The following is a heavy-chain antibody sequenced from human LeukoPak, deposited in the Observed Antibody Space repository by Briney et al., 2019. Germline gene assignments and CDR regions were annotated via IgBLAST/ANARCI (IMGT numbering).Heavy chain of an antibody. V-gene: IGHV3-23*01. CDR2: ISGSGGST. CDR3: ARVVVGASQYYYYYYMDV. D-gene: IGHD1-26*01. Sequence: GGSLRLSCAASGFTFSSYAMSWVRQAPGKGLEWVSAISGSGGSTYYADSVKGRFTTSRDNAKNSLYLQMNSLRAEDTALYYCARVVVGASQYYYYYYMDVWGKGTTVTVSS. CDR1: GFTFSSYA. J-gene: IGHJ6*03.